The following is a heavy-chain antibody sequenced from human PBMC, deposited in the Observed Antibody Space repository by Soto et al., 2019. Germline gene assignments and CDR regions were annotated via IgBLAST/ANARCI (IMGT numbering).Heavy chain of an antibody. CDR2: ISGNGDST. Sequence: VQLVESGGGLVQPGGSLRLSCTASGFTFSSYTMHWVRQAPGKGLEYLSAISGNGDSTYDADSVKGRFTISRDNSKNTLYLQMGSLRADDTAVYYCATKEGFDYWGQGTLVTVSS. CDR3: ATKEGFDY. J-gene: IGHJ4*02. CDR1: GFTFSSYT. V-gene: IGHV3-64*07.